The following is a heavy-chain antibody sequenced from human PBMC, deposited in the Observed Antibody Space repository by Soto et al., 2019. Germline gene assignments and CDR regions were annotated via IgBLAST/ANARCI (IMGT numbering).Heavy chain of an antibody. J-gene: IGHJ4*02. V-gene: IGHV4-61*01. CDR1: GGSVSNKTYY. Sequence: SLTCSVSGGSVSNKTYYWSWIRQPPGKRLEWIGYVYYSGTTNYNPSLKSRVTISVDLSKNQFSLRLSSVTTADTALSYCARTTALPHPLRSRYFFDYWGQGTRVTVSP. CDR3: ARTTALPHPLRSRYFFDY. CDR2: VYYSGTT. D-gene: IGHD4-17*01.